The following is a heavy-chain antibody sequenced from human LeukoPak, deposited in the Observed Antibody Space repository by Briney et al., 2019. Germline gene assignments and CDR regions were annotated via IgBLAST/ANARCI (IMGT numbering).Heavy chain of an antibody. CDR2: INTNTGNP. Sequence: GASVNVSCKASGYTFTSYAMNWVRQAPGQGLEWMGWINTNTGNPTYAQGFTGRFVFSLDISVSTAYLQISSLKAEDTAVYYCARDLQMDFWSGIHDYWGQGTLVTVSS. D-gene: IGHD3-3*01. CDR3: ARDLQMDFWSGIHDY. J-gene: IGHJ4*02. V-gene: IGHV7-4-1*02. CDR1: GYTFTSYA.